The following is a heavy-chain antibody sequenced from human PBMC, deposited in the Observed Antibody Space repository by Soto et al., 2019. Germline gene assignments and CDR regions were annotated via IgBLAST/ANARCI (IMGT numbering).Heavy chain of an antibody. D-gene: IGHD3-22*01. CDR1: GFPLTTSGVG. V-gene: IGHV2-5*02. J-gene: IGHJ5*02. Sequence: QITLKESGPTLVKPTQTLTLTCTFSGFPLTTSGVGVGWIRQPPGKALEWLALIYWDDDKRYSPSLKSRITIIKDTSNNLVVLTMTLMNPADTATYFCAHRKKIVTWWFHPWGQGTLVTVSS. CDR2: IYWDDDK. CDR3: AHRKKIVTWWFHP.